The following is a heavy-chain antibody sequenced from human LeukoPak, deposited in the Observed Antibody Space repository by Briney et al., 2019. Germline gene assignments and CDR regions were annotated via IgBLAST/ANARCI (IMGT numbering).Heavy chain of an antibody. V-gene: IGHV1-2*02. Sequence: ASVKVSCKASGYTFTGYYMHWVRQAPGQGLEWMGWINPNSGGTNYAQKFQGRVTMTRDTSISTAYMELSRLRSDDTAVYYCARGLGYCTNGVCHFDYWGQGTLVTVSS. CDR1: GYTFTGYY. CDR2: INPNSGGT. D-gene: IGHD2-8*01. CDR3: ARGLGYCTNGVCHFDY. J-gene: IGHJ4*02.